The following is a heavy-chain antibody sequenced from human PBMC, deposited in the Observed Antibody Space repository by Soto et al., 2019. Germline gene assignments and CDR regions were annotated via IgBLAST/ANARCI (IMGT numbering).Heavy chain of an antibody. D-gene: IGHD1-1*01. CDR1: GFTFDDYG. J-gene: IGHJ4*02. CDR2: INWNRDIT. Sequence: EVQLVESGGDLVQPGRSLRLSCVVSGFTFDDYGMHWVRQAPGKGLEWVAGINWNRDITVYADSVKGRLTVSRDNAKNSLYLQMNSLRVEDTALYFCARDREAGTRGDFDSWGRGTRVIVTS. CDR3: ARDREAGTRGDFDS. V-gene: IGHV3-9*01.